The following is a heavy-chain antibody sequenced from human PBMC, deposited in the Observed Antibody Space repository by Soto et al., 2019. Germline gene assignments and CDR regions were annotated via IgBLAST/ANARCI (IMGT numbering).Heavy chain of an antibody. V-gene: IGHV3-21*01. D-gene: IGHD3-9*01. CDR1: GFTFSSYS. CDR3: ARDGDYDIYGMDV. Sequence: EVQLVESGGGLVKPGGSLRLSCAASGFTFSSYSMNWVRQAPGMVLEWVSSISSSSSYIYYADSVKGRFTISRDNAKNSLYLQMNSLRVADTAVYFCARDGDYDIYGMDVWGQGTTVTVSS. J-gene: IGHJ6*02. CDR2: ISSSSSYI.